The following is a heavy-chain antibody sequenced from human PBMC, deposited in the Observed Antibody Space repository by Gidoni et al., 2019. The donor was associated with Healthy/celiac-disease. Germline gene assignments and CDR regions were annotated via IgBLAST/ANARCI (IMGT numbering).Heavy chain of an antibody. V-gene: IGHV3-21*01. J-gene: IGHJ4*02. CDR3: ARDAEYSSGWYNY. D-gene: IGHD6-19*01. CDR1: GFTFSSDS. Sequence: EVQLVESGGGLVKPGGSLRLSCAASGFTFSSDSMNWVRQAPGKGLEWVSSISSSSSYIYYADSVKGRFTISRDNAKNSLYLQMNSLRAEDTAVYYCARDAEYSSGWYNYWGQGTLVTVSS. CDR2: ISSSSSYI.